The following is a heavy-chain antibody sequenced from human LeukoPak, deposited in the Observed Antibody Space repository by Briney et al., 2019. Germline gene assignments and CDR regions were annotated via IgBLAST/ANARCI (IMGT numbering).Heavy chain of an antibody. V-gene: IGHV3-64*04. CDR3: ARSVPLFDY. Sequence: PGGSLRLSCGASGFTFSACSMYWVRQAPGKGLEYVSGISNDGSRSFYADSVKGRFTISRDNAKNSLYLQMNSLRAEDTAVYYCARSVPLFDYWGQGTLVSVSS. CDR1: GFTFSACS. J-gene: IGHJ4*02. CDR2: ISNDGSRS. D-gene: IGHD4-17*01.